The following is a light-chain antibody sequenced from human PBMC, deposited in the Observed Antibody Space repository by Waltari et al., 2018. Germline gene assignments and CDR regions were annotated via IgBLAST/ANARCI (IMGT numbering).Light chain of an antibody. Sequence: EIVLTQSPGTLSLSQGERATLSCRASQSVGSSLAWYQQIPGQAPRLLIYGASSRATGIPDRFSGSGSGTDFSLTISRLEPEDFAVYFCQNYVRLPATFGQGTKVAI. J-gene: IGKJ1*01. CDR1: QSVGSS. CDR3: QNYVRLPAT. V-gene: IGKV3-20*01. CDR2: GAS.